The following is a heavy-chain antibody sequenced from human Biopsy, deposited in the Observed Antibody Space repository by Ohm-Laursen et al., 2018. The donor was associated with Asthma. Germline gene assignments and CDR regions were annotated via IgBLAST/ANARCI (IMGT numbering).Heavy chain of an antibody. Sequence: SLRLSCAASGFTFSSYAMSWVRQAPGKGLEWVSVISWNSDSLGYADSVRGRFTISRDNAKKSLYLQMNSLRAEDTALYYCAKEDYDILTGYVPRGCMLWGQGTLVTVSS. J-gene: IGHJ4*02. CDR1: GFTFSSYA. D-gene: IGHD3-9*01. CDR2: ISWNSDSL. CDR3: AKEDYDILTGYVPRGCML. V-gene: IGHV3-9*01.